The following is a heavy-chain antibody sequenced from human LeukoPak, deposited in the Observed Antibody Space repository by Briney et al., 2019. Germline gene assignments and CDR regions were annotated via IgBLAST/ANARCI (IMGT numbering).Heavy chain of an antibody. V-gene: IGHV3-21*01. CDR3: ARAYCGGDCYLDAFDI. J-gene: IGHJ3*02. D-gene: IGHD2-21*02. CDR1: GFTFSSYS. CDR2: ISSSSSYI. Sequence: GGSLRLSCAASGFTFSSYSMNWVRQAPGKGLEWVSSISSSSSYIYYADSVKGRFTISRDNAKNSLYLQMNSLRAEDTAVYYCARAYCGGDCYLDAFDIWGQGTKVTVSS.